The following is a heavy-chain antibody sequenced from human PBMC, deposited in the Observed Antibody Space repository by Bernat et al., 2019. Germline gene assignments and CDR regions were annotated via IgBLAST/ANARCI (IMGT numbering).Heavy chain of an antibody. Sequence: QVQLQPWGAGLLKPSETLSLTCAVYGGSFSGYYWSWIRQPPGKGLEWIGEINHSGSTNYNPSLKSRVTISVDTSKNQVSLKLGSVTAADTAVYYCARGLGCSSTSCHPRSSNYDELSQRVDVWGKGTTVNVSS. D-gene: IGHD2-2*01. CDR1: GGSFSGYY. V-gene: IGHV4-34*01. J-gene: IGHJ6*04. CDR2: INHSGST. CDR3: ARGLGCSSTSCHPRSSNYDELSQRVDV.